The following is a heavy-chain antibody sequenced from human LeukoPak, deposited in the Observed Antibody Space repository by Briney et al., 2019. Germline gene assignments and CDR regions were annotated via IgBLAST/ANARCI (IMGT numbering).Heavy chain of an antibody. D-gene: IGHD5-12*01. CDR3: AKDCKVDRDYYFDY. CDR1: GFTFSSYP. V-gene: IGHV3-23*01. CDR2: ISGTDGST. J-gene: IGHJ4*02. Sequence: GGSLRLSCAASGFTFSSYPMSWVRQAPGKGLEWVSVISGTDGSTYYADSVKGRFTISRDDSKNTLYLQMDSLRADDTAVYYCAKDCKVDRDYYFDYWGQGTLVTVSS.